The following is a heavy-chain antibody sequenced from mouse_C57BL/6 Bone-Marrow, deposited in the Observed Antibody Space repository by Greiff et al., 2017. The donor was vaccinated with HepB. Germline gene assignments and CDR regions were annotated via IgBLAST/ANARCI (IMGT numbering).Heavy chain of an antibody. Sequence: DVKLQESGGGLVQPGGSLSLSCAASGFTFTDYYMSWVRQPPGKALEWLGFIRNKANGYTTEYSASVKGRFTISRDNSQSILYLQMNALRAEDSATYYCARLLRWYFDVWGTGTTVTVSS. D-gene: IGHD1-1*01. CDR3: ARLLRWYFDV. CDR2: IRNKANGYTT. J-gene: IGHJ1*03. CDR1: GFTFTDYY. V-gene: IGHV7-3*01.